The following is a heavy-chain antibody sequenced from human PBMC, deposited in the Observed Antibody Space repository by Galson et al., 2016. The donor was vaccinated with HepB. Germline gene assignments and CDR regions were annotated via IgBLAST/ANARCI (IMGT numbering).Heavy chain of an antibody. V-gene: IGHV4-39*01. D-gene: IGHD1-26*01. J-gene: IGHJ4*02. CDR2: MFYSGST. Sequence: ETLSLTCTVSGGSIVSSSYYWGWIRQPPGKGLDWIGNMFYSGSTYYNPSLKSRVAISVDTSRNQFSLQLTSVTAADTAVYYCARQSVGAFDYWGQGTLVTVSS. CDR3: ARQSVGAFDY. CDR1: GGSIVSSSYY.